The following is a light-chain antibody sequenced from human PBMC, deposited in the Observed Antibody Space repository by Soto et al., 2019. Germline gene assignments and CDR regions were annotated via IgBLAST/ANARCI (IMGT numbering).Light chain of an antibody. CDR2: GAS. V-gene: IGKV3-15*01. J-gene: IGKJ5*01. CDR3: QQYNDLPPIT. Sequence: IVMTQSPATLSVSPGERATLSCRVSQSVSSNLAWYQQKPGQAPRLLIFGASTRATGIPARFSGSGSGTEFTLTISSLQSEDFAVYYCQQYNDLPPITFGQGTLLEMK. CDR1: QSVSSN.